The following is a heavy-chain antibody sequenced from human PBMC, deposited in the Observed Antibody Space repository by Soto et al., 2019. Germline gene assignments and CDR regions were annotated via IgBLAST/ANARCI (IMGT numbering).Heavy chain of an antibody. V-gene: IGHV5-51*01. Sequence: PGESLKISCKGSGYSFTSYWIGWVRQMPGKGLEWMGIIYPGDSDTRYSPSFQGQVTISADKSISTAYLQWSSLKASDTAMYYCARTEGYCSGGSCYTPDYWGQGTLVTGSS. CDR1: GYSFTSYW. CDR3: ARTEGYCSGGSCYTPDY. CDR2: IYPGDSDT. D-gene: IGHD2-15*01. J-gene: IGHJ4*02.